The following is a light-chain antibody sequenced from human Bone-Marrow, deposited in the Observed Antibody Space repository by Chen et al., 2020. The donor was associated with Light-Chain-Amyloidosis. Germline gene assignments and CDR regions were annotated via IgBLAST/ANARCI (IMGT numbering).Light chain of an antibody. CDR1: NIGSTS. CDR2: DDS. CDR3: QVWDRSSDRPV. J-gene: IGLJ3*02. Sequence: SYVLIQPFSLSVAPGQTATLACGGNNIGSTSVHWYQQTPGQAPLLVVYDDSDRPSGIPERLSGSNAGNTATLTSSRVEAGDEADYYCQVWDRSSDRPVFGGGTKLTVL. V-gene: IGLV3-21*02.